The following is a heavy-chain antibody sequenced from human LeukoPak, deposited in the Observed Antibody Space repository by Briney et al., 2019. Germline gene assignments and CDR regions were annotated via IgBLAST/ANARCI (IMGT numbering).Heavy chain of an antibody. D-gene: IGHD2-21*02. V-gene: IGHV1-18*01. CDR1: GYTFTSYG. CDR2: ISAYNGNT. Sequence: GASVKVSCKASGYTFTSYGISWVRQAPGQGLEWMGWISAYNGNTNYAQKLQGRVTMTTDTSTSTAYMELRSLRSDDTAVYYCARGGCGGDCYSYYYYYGMDVWGQGTTVTVSS. J-gene: IGHJ6*02. CDR3: ARGGCGGDCYSYYYYYGMDV.